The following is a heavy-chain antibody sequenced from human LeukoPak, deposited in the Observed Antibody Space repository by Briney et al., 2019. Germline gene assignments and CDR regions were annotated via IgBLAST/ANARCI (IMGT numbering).Heavy chain of an antibody. CDR3: ARGYDFWSGHDAFDI. V-gene: IGHV1-69*04. D-gene: IGHD3-3*01. CDR1: GGTFSSYA. CDR2: IIPILGIA. Sequence: SVKVSCKASGGTFSSYAISWVRQAPGQGLEWMGRIIPILGIANYAQKFQGRVTITADKSASTAYMELSSLRSEDTAVYYCARGYDFWSGHDAFDIWGQGTMVTVSS. J-gene: IGHJ3*02.